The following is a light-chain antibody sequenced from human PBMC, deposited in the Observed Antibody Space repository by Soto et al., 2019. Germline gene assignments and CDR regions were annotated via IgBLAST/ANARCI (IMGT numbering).Light chain of an antibody. J-gene: IGKJ4*01. CDR3: QQYIRWPLT. CDR1: QDVSSK. Sequence: EMVVTQSPATLSVSPGERVTLSCRTSQDVSSKLAWYQQKPGQPPSLLIYDASTRATGTPARFSGSGSGTDFTLVVSSLQSEDYALYFCQQYIRWPLTFGGGTKVEIK. V-gene: IGKV3D-15*01. CDR2: DAS.